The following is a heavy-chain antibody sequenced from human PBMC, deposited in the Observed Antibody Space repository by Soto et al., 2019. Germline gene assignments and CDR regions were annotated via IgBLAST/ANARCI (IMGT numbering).Heavy chain of an antibody. V-gene: IGHV1-24*01. J-gene: IGHJ4*02. D-gene: IGHD3-16*01. Sequence: ASVKVSCKASGYTFSNYGITWVRQAPGKGPEWMGGSAPEDGGTIYAETFQGRVTMTEDTSTETAYMELSSLRSEDTAVYFCVTVSRGGRHISTRSYYFDYWGQGTLVTVSS. CDR1: GYTFSNYG. CDR3: VTVSRGGRHISTRSYYFDY. CDR2: SAPEDGGT.